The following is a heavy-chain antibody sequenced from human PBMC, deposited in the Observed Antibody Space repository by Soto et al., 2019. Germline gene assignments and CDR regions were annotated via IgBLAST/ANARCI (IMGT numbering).Heavy chain of an antibody. Sequence: GGSLRLACAGAGFSFSSYSMNWVRQAPGKGLEWVSSISSSSSYIYYADSGEGRFTISRDNAKNSLYLQMNSLRAEDTAVYYCARNIFGVVITPYYFDYWGQGTLVP. CDR1: GFSFSSYS. D-gene: IGHD3-3*02. J-gene: IGHJ4*02. V-gene: IGHV3-21*01. CDR3: ARNIFGVVITPYYFDY. CDR2: ISSSSSYI.